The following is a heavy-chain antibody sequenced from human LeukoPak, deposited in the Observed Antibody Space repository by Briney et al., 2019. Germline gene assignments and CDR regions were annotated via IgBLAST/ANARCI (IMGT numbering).Heavy chain of an antibody. V-gene: IGHV3-30*15. J-gene: IGHJ6*02. CDR3: ASNYYGSGSYYKYYYGMDV. CDR1: GFTFSSYA. CDR2: ISYDGSNK. Sequence: PGRSLRLSCAASGFTFSSYAMHWVRQAPGKGLEWVAVISYDGSNKYYADSVKGRFPISRDNSKNPLYLQMSSLRAEDTAVYYCASNYYGSGSYYKYYYGMDVWGQGTTVTVSS. D-gene: IGHD3-10*01.